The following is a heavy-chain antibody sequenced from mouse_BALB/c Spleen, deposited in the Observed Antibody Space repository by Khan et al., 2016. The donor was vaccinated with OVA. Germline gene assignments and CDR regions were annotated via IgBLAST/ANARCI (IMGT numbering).Heavy chain of an antibody. D-gene: IGHD2-14*01. CDR3: TTAYYRYYFDY. CDR1: GNIFTSYG. CDR2: IYPGNGYT. J-gene: IGHJ2*01. V-gene: IGHV1S134*01. Sequence: VQLQQSGAELGRPGSSVKLSCKTYGNIFTSYGIKWVKQRPGQGLEWIGYIYPGNGYTEYSEKFQVKATLTSYTSSNPAYLQLRSLTSEDSAIYFCTTAYYRYYFDYWGQGTTLTVSS.